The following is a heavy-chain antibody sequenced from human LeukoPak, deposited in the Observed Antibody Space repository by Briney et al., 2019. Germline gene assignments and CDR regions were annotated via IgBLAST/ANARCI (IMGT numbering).Heavy chain of an antibody. J-gene: IGHJ5*02. CDR3: ARGHYYGSVFDP. V-gene: IGHV4-39*07. D-gene: IGHD3-10*01. Sequence: PSETLSLTCIVSGGSISSGSYYWGWIRQPPGKGLEWIGSIYYSGNTYYNPSLKSRVTISVDTSKNQFSLKLSSVTAADTAVYYCARGHYYGSVFDPWGQGTLVTVSS. CDR2: IYYSGNT. CDR1: GGSISSGSYY.